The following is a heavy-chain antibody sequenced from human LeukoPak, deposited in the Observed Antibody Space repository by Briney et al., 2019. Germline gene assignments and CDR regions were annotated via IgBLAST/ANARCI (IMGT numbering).Heavy chain of an antibody. Sequence: GGSLRLSCAASGFTFSSYWMHWVRQPPGKGLVWVSNIKTDGSTTNYADSVRGRFAISRDNAKNTLYLQMNSLRAEDTAVYYCARGRGVLRFLFTRPGGYWGQGTLVTVSS. D-gene: IGHD3-3*01. CDR3: ARGRGVLRFLFTRPGGY. CDR2: IKTDGSTT. CDR1: GFTFSSYW. J-gene: IGHJ4*02. V-gene: IGHV3-74*01.